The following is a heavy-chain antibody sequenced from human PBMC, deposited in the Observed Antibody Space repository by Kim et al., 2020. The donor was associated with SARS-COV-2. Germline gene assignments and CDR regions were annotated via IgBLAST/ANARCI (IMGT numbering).Heavy chain of an antibody. J-gene: IGHJ4*02. Sequence: ASVKVSCKASGYTFTGYYMHWVRQAPGQGLEWMGRINPNSGGTNYAQKFQGRVTMTRDTSISTAYMELSRLRSDDTAVYYCARGFSHYYDSSGYLPPDYWGQGTLVTVSS. CDR1: GYTFTGYY. V-gene: IGHV1-2*06. CDR2: INPNSGGT. D-gene: IGHD3-22*01. CDR3: ARGFSHYYDSSGYLPPDY.